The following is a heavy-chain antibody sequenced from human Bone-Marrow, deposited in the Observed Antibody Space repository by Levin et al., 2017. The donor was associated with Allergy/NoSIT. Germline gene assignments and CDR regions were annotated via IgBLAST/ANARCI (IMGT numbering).Heavy chain of an antibody. D-gene: IGHD4-17*01. CDR1: GYTFSNYW. J-gene: IGHJ4*02. Sequence: GGSLRLSCRASGYTFSNYWIAWVRQMPGKGLEWMGSIYPGDSDSRYSPSFQGQVTISADESISTAYLRWSSLKASDTAMYYCAKQVDDDDGDFSCGQWGQGTLVTVSS. V-gene: IGHV5-51*01. CDR2: IYPGDSDS. CDR3: AKQVDDDDGDFSCGQ.